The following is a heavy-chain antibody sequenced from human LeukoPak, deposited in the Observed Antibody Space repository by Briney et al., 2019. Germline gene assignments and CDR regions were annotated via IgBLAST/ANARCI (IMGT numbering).Heavy chain of an antibody. V-gene: IGHV3-23*01. CDR2: ISGSGGSA. CDR3: AKPPKTSCGGDCYFDY. J-gene: IGHJ4*02. D-gene: IGHD2-21*02. Sequence: PGGSLRLSCEISGFTFTSYGMSWVRQAPGKGLEWVSAISGSGGSAYYADSVKGRFTISRDNSKNTLYLQVNSLRAEDTAVYYCAKPPKTSCGGDCYFDYWGQGTLVTVSS. CDR1: GFTFTSYG.